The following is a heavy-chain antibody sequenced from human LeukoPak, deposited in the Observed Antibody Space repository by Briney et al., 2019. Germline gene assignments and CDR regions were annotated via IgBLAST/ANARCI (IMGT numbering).Heavy chain of an antibody. V-gene: IGHV3-64D*06. CDR3: ASRGRYSGYDFYGMDV. CDR2: FSSDGSST. D-gene: IGHD5-12*01. Sequence: GGSLRLSRSASGFTFSSSAMYWVRQAPGKGLEYVSAFSSDGSSTFYADSVKGRFTISRDNSKNMLYLQMSSLRADDTAVYYCASRGRYSGYDFYGMDVWGQGTTVTVSS. CDR1: GFTFSSSA. J-gene: IGHJ6*02.